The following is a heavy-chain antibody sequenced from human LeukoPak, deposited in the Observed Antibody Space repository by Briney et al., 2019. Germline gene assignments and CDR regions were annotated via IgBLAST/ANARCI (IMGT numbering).Heavy chain of an antibody. D-gene: IGHD2/OR15-2a*01. CDR1: GYTFSSYV. Sequence: ASVKVSCKASGYTFSSYVMHWVRQAPGQRLEWLGWINAGNGNTKYSQKFQGRVRITADKSTSTAYMELSSLRSEDTAVYYCARPRFPYYRLSGADYQYMDVWGKGTTVTVSS. CDR3: ARPRFPYYRLSGADYQYMDV. V-gene: IGHV1-3*01. J-gene: IGHJ6*03. CDR2: INAGNGNT.